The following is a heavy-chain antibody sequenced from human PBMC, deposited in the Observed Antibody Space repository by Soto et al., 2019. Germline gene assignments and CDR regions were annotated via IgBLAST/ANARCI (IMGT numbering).Heavy chain of an antibody. CDR3: AKNWNWGSLVH. Sequence: PSETLSLTCTVSGDSISTDSWSWIRHSPGKGLGWIGFIYYGGSTNYNPFIKSRVTISVDTPKNQFSLKLSSVTAADTAVYYCAKNWNWGSLVHWGQGTLVTVS. CDR1: GDSISTDS. D-gene: IGHD7-27*01. CDR2: IYYGGST. V-gene: IGHV4-59*08. J-gene: IGHJ4*02.